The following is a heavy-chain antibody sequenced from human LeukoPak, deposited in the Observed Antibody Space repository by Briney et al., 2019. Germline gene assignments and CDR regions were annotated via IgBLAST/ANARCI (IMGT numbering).Heavy chain of an antibody. Sequence: GGSLRLSCAASGFTFTTNAMSWVRQAPGKGLEWVSAVSGSGGDTYYAGSVKGRFTISRDNSKNTLYLQMNSLRAEDTAVYFCVKELIIQPTGTVAFDIWGQGTMVTVSS. CDR2: VSGSGGDT. D-gene: IGHD1-1*01. V-gene: IGHV3-23*01. J-gene: IGHJ3*02. CDR3: VKELIIQPTGTVAFDI. CDR1: GFTFTTNA.